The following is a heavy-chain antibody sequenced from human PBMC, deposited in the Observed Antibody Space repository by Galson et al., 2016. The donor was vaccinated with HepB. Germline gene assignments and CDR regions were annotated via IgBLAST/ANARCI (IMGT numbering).Heavy chain of an antibody. V-gene: IGHV3-23*01. J-gene: IGHJ1*01. CDR3: AKELAALGTYFQH. Sequence: SLRLSCAASGFTFNNFAMSWVRQAPGKGLEWVSAISGSGGGTSYADSVKGRFTISRDNSKNTLYLQMNSLRADDTAVYYCAKELAALGTYFQHWGQGTLVTVSS. D-gene: IGHD6-13*01. CDR1: GFTFNNFA. CDR2: ISGSGGGT.